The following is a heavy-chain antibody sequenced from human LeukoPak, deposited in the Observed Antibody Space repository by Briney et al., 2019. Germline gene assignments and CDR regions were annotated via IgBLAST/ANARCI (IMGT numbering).Heavy chain of an antibody. CDR1: GYTFTSYD. CDR3: GRTLAGTPYYYYYYMDV. J-gene: IGHJ6*03. CDR2: MNPNSGNT. V-gene: IGHV1-8*01. Sequence: ASVKVSCKASGYTFTSYDINWVRQATGQRLEWMGWMNPNSGNTGYAQKFQGRVTMTRNTSISTAYMELSSLRSEDTAVYYCGRTLAGTPYYYYYYMDVWGKGTTVTVSS. D-gene: IGHD1-26*01.